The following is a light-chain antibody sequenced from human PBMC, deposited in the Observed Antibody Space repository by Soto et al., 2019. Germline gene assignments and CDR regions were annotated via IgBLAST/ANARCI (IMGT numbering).Light chain of an antibody. CDR2: KAS. Sequence: DIQKTQSPSTLSASVGDRVTITCRASQSISSWLAWYQQKPGKAPKVLIYKASNLESGVPSRFSGSGSGTEFTLTISSLQPDDFGTYYCQQYNNYPRTFGQGTKVEV. J-gene: IGKJ1*01. CDR3: QQYNNYPRT. CDR1: QSISSW. V-gene: IGKV1-5*03.